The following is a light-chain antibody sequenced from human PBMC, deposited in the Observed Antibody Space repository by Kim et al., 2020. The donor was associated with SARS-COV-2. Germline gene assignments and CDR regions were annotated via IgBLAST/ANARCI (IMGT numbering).Light chain of an antibody. CDR1: KLGEKF. V-gene: IGLV3-1*01. J-gene: IGLJ3*02. CDR2: RDD. Sequence: VSPGRTATITCSRHKLGEKFAFWYQQRPGQSPRLVIYRDDQRPSGIPELFSGSNSEKTATLTITGTQALDEAVYYCQAWDSSSEWVFGGGTKLTVL. CDR3: QAWDSSSEWV.